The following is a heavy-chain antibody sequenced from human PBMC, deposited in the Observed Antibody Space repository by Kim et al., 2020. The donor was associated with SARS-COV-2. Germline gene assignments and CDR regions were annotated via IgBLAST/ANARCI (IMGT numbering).Heavy chain of an antibody. D-gene: IGHD3-10*01. CDR1: GVSVASPTYF. Sequence: SETLSLTCTVSGVSVASPTYFWNWLRQRPGKGLEWIGYIYYGGSTNYNPSLKSRITMSIETSKSQFSLQLTSVTAADTAVYFCANGYKRLWWFGNILAPNYFDSWGQGILVTVSS. CDR3: ANGYKRLWWFGNILAPNYFDS. J-gene: IGHJ4*02. CDR2: IYYGGST. V-gene: IGHV4-31*03.